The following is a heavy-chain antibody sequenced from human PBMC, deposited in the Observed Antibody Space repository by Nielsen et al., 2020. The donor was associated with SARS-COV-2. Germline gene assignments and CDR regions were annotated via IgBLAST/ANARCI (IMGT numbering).Heavy chain of an antibody. Sequence: SLKISCAASGFTFDAYAMHWVRQAPGKGLEWVSGFSWSSGSITYADSVKGRFTVSRDNAKNSLYLQMNSLRSEDTALYYCAKEGCSGGSCYGYFDNWGQGTLVTVSS. CDR2: FSWSSGSI. CDR3: AKEGCSGGSCYGYFDN. CDR1: GFTFDAYA. J-gene: IGHJ4*02. V-gene: IGHV3-9*01. D-gene: IGHD2-15*01.